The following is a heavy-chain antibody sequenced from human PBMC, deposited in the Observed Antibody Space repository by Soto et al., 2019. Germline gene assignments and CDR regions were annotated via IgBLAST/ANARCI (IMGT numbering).Heavy chain of an antibody. V-gene: IGHV4-30-2*01. Sequence: SETLSLTCAVSGGSISSGGYSWSWIRQPPGKGLEWIGYIYHSGSTYYNPSLKSRVTISVDRSKNQFSLKLSSVTAADTAVYYCARHVPAAGYYYGMDVWGQGTTVTVSS. D-gene: IGHD2-2*01. CDR2: IYHSGST. J-gene: IGHJ6*02. CDR3: ARHVPAAGYYYGMDV. CDR1: GGSISSGGYS.